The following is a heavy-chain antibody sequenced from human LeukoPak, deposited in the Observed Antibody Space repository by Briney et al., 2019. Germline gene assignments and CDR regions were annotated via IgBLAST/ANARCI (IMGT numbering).Heavy chain of an antibody. D-gene: IGHD3-10*01. CDR2: ISYDGSNK. CDR1: GFTFSSYA. J-gene: IGHJ4*02. CDR3: ASLYGSGSYSTPDYFDY. V-gene: IGHV3-30*04. Sequence: PGGSLRLSCAASGFTFSSYAMHWVRQAPGKGREGVAVISYDGSNKYYADSVKGRFTISRDNSKNTLYLQMNSLRAEDTAVYYCASLYGSGSYSTPDYFDYWGQGTLVTVSS.